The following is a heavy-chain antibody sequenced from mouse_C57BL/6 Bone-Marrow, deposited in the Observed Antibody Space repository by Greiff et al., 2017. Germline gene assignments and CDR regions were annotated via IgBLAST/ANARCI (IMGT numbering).Heavy chain of an antibody. CDR3: ARRKSFAY. J-gene: IGHJ3*01. Sequence: DVQLQESGGDLVKPGGSLKLSCAASGFTFSSYGMSWVRQTPDKRLEWVATISSGGSYTYYPDSVKGRFTISRDNAKNTLYLQMSSLKSEDTAMYYCARRKSFAYWGQGTLVTVSA. CDR2: ISSGGSYT. CDR1: GFTFSSYG. V-gene: IGHV5-6*01.